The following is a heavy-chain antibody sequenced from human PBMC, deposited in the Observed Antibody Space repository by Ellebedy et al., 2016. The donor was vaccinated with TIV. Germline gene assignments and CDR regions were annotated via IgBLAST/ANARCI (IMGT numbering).Heavy chain of an antibody. CDR3: AKGYMSPFDY. Sequence: GESLKISCAASVFTFSSYAMSWVRQAPGKGLEWVSGISTSGDSTYYADSVKGRFTISRDNSKNTLYLHMNSLRAEDTAVYYCAKGYMSPFDYWGQGTLVTVSS. D-gene: IGHD2-2*02. J-gene: IGHJ4*02. CDR2: ISTSGDST. V-gene: IGHV3-23*01. CDR1: VFTFSSYA.